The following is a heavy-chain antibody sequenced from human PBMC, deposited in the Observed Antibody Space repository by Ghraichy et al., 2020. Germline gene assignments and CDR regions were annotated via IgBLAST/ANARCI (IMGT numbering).Heavy chain of an antibody. CDR1: QFMFSDYW. J-gene: IGHJ4*02. V-gene: IGHV3-7*03. CDR3: ARARAVSWLVFPPKDF. Sequence: GGSLRLSCRASQFMFSDYWMSWVRQAPGKGLEWVANINQDGRETYYVDSVRGRFTVSRDNAKNSLYLQMDSLRAEDTAMYYCARARAVSWLVFPPKDFWGQGTLVTVSS. CDR2: INQDGRET. D-gene: IGHD3-9*01.